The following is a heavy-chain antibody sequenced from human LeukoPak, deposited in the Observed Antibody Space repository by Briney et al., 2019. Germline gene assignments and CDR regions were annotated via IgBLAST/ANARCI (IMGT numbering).Heavy chain of an antibody. V-gene: IGHV4-39*01. D-gene: IGHD5-18*01. CDR2: MYFSGST. CDR3: ARHHGYTYGRVDY. Sequence: SETLSLTCTVSGGSVSSNGYYWGWIRQPPGKGLEWMANMYFSGSTYYNPSLKSRVTISVDTSKNQFSLKLSSVTAADTAVYYCARHHGYTYGRVDYWGQGTLVTVSS. J-gene: IGHJ4*02. CDR1: GGSVSSNGYY.